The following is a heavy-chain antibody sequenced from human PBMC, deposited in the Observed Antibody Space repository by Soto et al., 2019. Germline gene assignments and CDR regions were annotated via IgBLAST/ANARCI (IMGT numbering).Heavy chain of an antibody. Sequence: SQTLSLTCAISGDSVSSYSAAWNWIRQSPSGGLEWLGRTYYRSRFFSDYAESVKSRIIISPDTSKNQFSLQLKSVTPEDTAVYYCVRDRYSSSGWFDPWGQGTPVTVSS. J-gene: IGHJ5*02. CDR3: VRDRYSSSGWFDP. D-gene: IGHD3-10*01. CDR1: GDSVSSYSAA. V-gene: IGHV6-1*01. CDR2: TYYRSRFFS.